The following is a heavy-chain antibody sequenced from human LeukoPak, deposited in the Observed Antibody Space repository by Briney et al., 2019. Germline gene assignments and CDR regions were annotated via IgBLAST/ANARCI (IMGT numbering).Heavy chain of an antibody. CDR2: MNPNSGNT. J-gene: IGHJ3*02. CDR1: GYTFTSYD. D-gene: IGHD4-11*01. V-gene: IGHV1-8*01. CDR3: ARVQGPGDAFDI. Sequence: ASVKVSCKASGYTFTSYDINWVRQATGQGLEWMGWMNPNSGNTGYAQKFQGRVTMTRNTSISTAYMELSSLRSEDTAVYHCARVQGPGDAFDIWGQGTMVTVSS.